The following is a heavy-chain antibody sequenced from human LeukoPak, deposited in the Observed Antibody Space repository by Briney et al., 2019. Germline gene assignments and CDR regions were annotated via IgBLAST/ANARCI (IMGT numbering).Heavy chain of an antibody. V-gene: IGHV3-23*01. D-gene: IGHD3-10*02. J-gene: IGHJ6*04. Sequence: EGSLRLSCAASGFTFSTFAMIWVRQPPGKGLEWVSSIFPSGGEIHYADSVRGRFTISRDNSKSILSLQMNSLRAEDTAVYYCAELGITMIGGVWGKGTTVTISS. CDR1: GFTFSTFA. CDR2: IFPSGGEI. CDR3: AELGITMIGGV.